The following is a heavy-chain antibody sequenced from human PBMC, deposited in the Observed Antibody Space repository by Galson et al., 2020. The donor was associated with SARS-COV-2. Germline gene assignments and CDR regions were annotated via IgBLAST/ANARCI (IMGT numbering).Heavy chain of an antibody. CDR3: ARGLQGAVPSPVLGLGPFDSYYYMDV. Sequence: SETLSLTCAVYGGSFSGYSWTWIRQAPGKGLEWIGEIKSVGDTNYSPSLINRVTLSVDTSRNQFSLRMTSVTAADTALYFCARGLQGAVPSPVLGLGPFDSYYYMDVWAKGTTVTVSS. CDR1: GGSFSGYS. D-gene: IGHD3-10*01. J-gene: IGHJ6*03. V-gene: IGHV4-34*01. CDR2: IKSVGDT.